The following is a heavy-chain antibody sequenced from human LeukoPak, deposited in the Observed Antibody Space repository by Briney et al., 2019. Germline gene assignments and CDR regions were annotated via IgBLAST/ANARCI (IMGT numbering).Heavy chain of an antibody. Sequence: ASVKVSCKVSGYTLTELSMHWVRQAPGKGLEWMGGFDPEDGETIYAQKFQGRVTMTEDTSTDTAYMELSSLRSEDTAVYYCARGQYYYDSSGYYWFDPWGQGTLVTVSS. CDR3: ARGQYYYDSSGYYWFDP. V-gene: IGHV1-24*01. D-gene: IGHD3-22*01. CDR2: FDPEDGET. J-gene: IGHJ5*02. CDR1: GYTLTELS.